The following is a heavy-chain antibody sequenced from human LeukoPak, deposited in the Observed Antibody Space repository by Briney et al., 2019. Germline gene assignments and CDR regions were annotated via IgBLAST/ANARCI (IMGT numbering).Heavy chain of an antibody. D-gene: IGHD1-26*01. J-gene: IGHJ4*02. CDR2: INPNSGGT. CDR3: ARVSGSYSPPDY. V-gene: IGHV1-2*02. Sequence: ASVKVSCKASGYTFTGYYMHWVRQAPGQGHEWMGWINPNSGGTNYAQQFQGRVTMTRDTSNSTAYMELSRLRSDDTAVYYCARVSGSYSPPDYWGQGTLVTVSS. CDR1: GYTFTGYY.